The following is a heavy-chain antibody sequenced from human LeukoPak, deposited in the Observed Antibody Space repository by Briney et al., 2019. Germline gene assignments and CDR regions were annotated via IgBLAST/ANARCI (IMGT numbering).Heavy chain of an antibody. Sequence: GGSLRLSCAASGFTFSRYAMSWVRQAPGEGLEWVSAISGSGVSTYYADSVKGRFTISRDNSKNTLYLQMNSLRGEDTAVYYCVKQGCSGGGCYFDYWGQGNLVTVSS. CDR1: GFTFSRYA. D-gene: IGHD2-15*01. CDR2: ISGSGVST. CDR3: VKQGCSGGGCYFDY. J-gene: IGHJ4*02. V-gene: IGHV3-23*01.